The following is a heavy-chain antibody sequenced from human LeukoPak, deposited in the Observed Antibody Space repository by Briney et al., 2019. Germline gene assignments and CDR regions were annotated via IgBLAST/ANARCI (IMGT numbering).Heavy chain of an antibody. D-gene: IGHD3-22*01. CDR2: ISWDGGST. CDR3: AKPTYYYDSSQGGFDY. CDR1: GLTFDDYT. V-gene: IGHV3-43*01. Sequence: PGGSLRLSCAASGLTFDDYTMHWVRQAPGKGLKGVSLISWDGGSTYYADSVKGRLTISRDNSKNSLYLQMNSLRTEDTSLYYCAKPTYYYDSSQGGFDYWGQGTLVTVSS. J-gene: IGHJ4*02.